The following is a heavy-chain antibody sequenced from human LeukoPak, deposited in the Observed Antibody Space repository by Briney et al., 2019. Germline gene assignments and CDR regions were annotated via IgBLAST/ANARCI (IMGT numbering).Heavy chain of an antibody. CDR1: GYTFTSYY. V-gene: IGHV1-46*01. CDR2: INPSGGST. J-gene: IGHJ4*02. D-gene: IGHD3-22*01. CDR3: ARGLYYYDSSDYYEDY. Sequence: ASVKVSCKESGYTFTSYYMHWVRQAPGQGLEGMGIINPSGGSTSYAQKFQGRVTMTRDTSTSTVYMELSSLRSEDTAVYYCARGLYYYDSSDYYEDYWGQGTLVTVSS.